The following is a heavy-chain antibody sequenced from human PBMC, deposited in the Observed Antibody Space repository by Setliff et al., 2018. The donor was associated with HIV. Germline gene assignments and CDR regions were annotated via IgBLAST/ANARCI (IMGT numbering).Heavy chain of an antibody. V-gene: IGHV3-23*01. D-gene: IGHD5-18*01. CDR3: AKDFLPSLLVDTSHFDY. Sequence: PGGSLRLSCAASGFTFMNYAMSWVRQAPGKGLAWVSTISGSGGNTYYADSVKGRFTISRDNAKNSLFLQMNSLRAEDTAVYYCAKDFLPSLLVDTSHFDYWGQGTLVTVSS. J-gene: IGHJ4*02. CDR1: GFTFMNYA. CDR2: ISGSGGNT.